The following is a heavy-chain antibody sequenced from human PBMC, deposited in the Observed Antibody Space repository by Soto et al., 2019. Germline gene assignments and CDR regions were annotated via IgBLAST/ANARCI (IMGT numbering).Heavy chain of an antibody. CDR2: IREDGSDK. D-gene: IGHD3-3*01. Sequence: GGSLRLSFAASGFTFSSYAMSWVRQAPGKGLEWVANIREDGSDKYYVDSVKGRFTISRDNAKNSLYLQMNSLRAEDTAVYYCAYAYYDFWSGYYHDYWGQGTLVTVSS. CDR3: AYAYYDFWSGYYHDY. CDR1: GFTFSSYA. V-gene: IGHV3-7*03. J-gene: IGHJ4*02.